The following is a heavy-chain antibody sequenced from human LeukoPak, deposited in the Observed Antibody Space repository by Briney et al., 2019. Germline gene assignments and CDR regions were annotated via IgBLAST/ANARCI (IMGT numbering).Heavy chain of an antibody. CDR2: IIPIFGTA. Sequence: ASVKVSCKASGGTFSSYAISWVRQAPGQGLEWMGGIIPIFGTANYAQEFQGRVTITADESTSTAYMELSSLRSEDTAVYHCVTARSFGYWGQGTLVTVSS. V-gene: IGHV1-69*13. D-gene: IGHD3-16*02. J-gene: IGHJ4*02. CDR1: GGTFSSYA. CDR3: VTARSFGY.